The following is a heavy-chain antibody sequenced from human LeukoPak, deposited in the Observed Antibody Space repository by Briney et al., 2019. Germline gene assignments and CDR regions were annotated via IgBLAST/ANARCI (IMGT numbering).Heavy chain of an antibody. D-gene: IGHD3-10*01. J-gene: IGHJ4*02. CDR1: GGSISSYY. Sequence: SETLSLTCTVSGGSISSYYWSWIRQPPGKGLEWIGYIYYSGSTNYNPSLKSRVTISVDTSKNQFSLKLSSVTAADTAVYYCARVNNYDGYVRFDYWGQGTLVTVSS. V-gene: IGHV4-59*01. CDR2: IYYSGST. CDR3: ARVNNYDGYVRFDY.